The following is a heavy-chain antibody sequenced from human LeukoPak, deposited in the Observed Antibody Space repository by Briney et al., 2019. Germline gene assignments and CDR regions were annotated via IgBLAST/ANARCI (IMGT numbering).Heavy chain of an antibody. V-gene: IGHV5-51*01. D-gene: IGHD6-13*01. Sequence: GKPLKISCKGSGYRFTSYWIGGVRQMPAKGREWMGIIDPCISDTRYSPSLQSHVTISADTSLRTTSLQWSSLKPSDPALYYSARHVIESEQLVRNYYYYMDVWGKGTTVTVSS. CDR2: IDPCISDT. CDR1: GYRFTSYW. J-gene: IGHJ6*03. CDR3: ARHVIESEQLVRNYYYYMDV.